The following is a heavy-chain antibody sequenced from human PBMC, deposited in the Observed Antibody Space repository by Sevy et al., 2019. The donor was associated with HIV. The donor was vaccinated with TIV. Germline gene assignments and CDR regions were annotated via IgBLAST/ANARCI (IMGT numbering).Heavy chain of an antibody. CDR2: ISSSSSTI. V-gene: IGHV3-48*02. D-gene: IGHD3-22*01. Sequence: GGSLRLSCAASGFTFSSYSMNWVHQAPGKGLEWVSYISSSSSTIYYADSVKGRFTISRDNAKNSLYLQMNSLRDEDTAVYYCARGGGFSAYYDRSGYYWVQAEYFQHWGQDTLVTVSS. CDR3: ARGGGFSAYYDRSGYYWVQAEYFQH. J-gene: IGHJ1*01. CDR1: GFTFSSYS.